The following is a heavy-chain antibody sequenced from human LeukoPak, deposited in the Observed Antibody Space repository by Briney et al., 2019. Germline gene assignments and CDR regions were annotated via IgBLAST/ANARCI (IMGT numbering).Heavy chain of an antibody. CDR3: ARDGEGSGYSYGYVSDY. Sequence: ASVKVSCKASGYTFTSYYMHWVRQAPGQGLEWMGIINPSGGSTSYAQKFQGRVTMTRDTSTSTVYMELSSLRSEDTAVYYCARDGEGSGYSYGYVSDYWGQGTLVTVSS. CDR1: GYTFTSYY. D-gene: IGHD5-18*01. V-gene: IGHV1-46*01. J-gene: IGHJ4*02. CDR2: INPSGGST.